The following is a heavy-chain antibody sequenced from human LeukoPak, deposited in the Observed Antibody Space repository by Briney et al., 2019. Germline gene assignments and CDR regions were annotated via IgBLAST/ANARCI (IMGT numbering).Heavy chain of an antibody. J-gene: IGHJ4*02. Sequence: GGSLRLSCAASGFTFSSNSMNWVRQAPGRGLEWVSVITNNGATTYYADSVKGRFTISRDNSKNMLYLQMNSLRAEDTAVYYYAKDWGYGSGTYYPHWGQGTLVTVSS. CDR2: ITNNGATT. CDR3: AKDWGYGSGTYYPH. CDR1: GFTFSSNS. D-gene: IGHD3-10*01. V-gene: IGHV3-23*01.